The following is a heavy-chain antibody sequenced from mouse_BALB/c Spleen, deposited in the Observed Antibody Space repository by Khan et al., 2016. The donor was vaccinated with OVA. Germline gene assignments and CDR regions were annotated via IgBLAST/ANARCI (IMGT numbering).Heavy chain of an antibody. CDR1: GFTFSSYG. Sequence: EVQLVESGGGLVQPGGSRKLSCAASGFTFSSYGMHWVRQAPEKGLEWVAYISGDSSTIYYADTVKGRFTISRDNPKNTLFLQMTRLSSEDTAMYYCATSYYYGYYFDYWGPGTTLTVSS. J-gene: IGHJ2*01. V-gene: IGHV5-17*02. D-gene: IGHD1-1*01. CDR3: ATSYYYGYYFDY. CDR2: ISGDSSTI.